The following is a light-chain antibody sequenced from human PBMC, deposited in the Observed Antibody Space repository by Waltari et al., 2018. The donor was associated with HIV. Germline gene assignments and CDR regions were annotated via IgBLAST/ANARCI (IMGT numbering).Light chain of an antibody. CDR1: QSVSTS. Sequence: EVAMAQYPATLSVSPGERAILSCRASQSVSTSLAWYQQKPGQAPRLLIFGTSTRATGVSARFSGSGSRTYFSLTISSLQSEDLAVYYCQQYKNGWTFGQGTKVDIK. CDR2: GTS. CDR3: QQYKNGWT. J-gene: IGKJ1*01. V-gene: IGKV3-15*01.